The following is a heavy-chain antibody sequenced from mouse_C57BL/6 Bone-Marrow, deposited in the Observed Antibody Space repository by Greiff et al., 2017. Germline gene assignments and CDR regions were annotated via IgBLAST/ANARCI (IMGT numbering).Heavy chain of an antibody. J-gene: IGHJ3*01. D-gene: IGHD2-2*01. CDR1: GYAFTNYL. CDR3: VRGYGGFFAY. V-gene: IGHV1-54*01. Sequence: VQLQQSGAELVRPGTSVKVSCKASGYAFTNYLIAWVKQRPGQGLEWIGVINPGSGGTNYNEKFKGKATLTADKSSSTAYMQLSSLTSEDSAVCFLVRGYGGFFAYWGQGTLVTVSA. CDR2: INPGSGGT.